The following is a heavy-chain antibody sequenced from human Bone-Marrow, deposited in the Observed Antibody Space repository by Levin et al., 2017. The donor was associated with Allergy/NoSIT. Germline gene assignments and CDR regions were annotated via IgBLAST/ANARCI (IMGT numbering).Heavy chain of an antibody. D-gene: IGHD1-1*01. CDR3: AHRILRAGIDWNDGQFDY. V-gene: IGHV2-5*02. J-gene: IGHJ4*02. Sequence: SGPTLVKPTQTLTLTCTFSGFSLSTSGVGVGWIRQPPGKALEWLALIYWDNDKRYNPSLKSRLTITKDTSQSQVVLTMTNVDPVDTATYYCAHRILRAGIDWNDGQFDYWGQGTLVTVSS. CDR1: GFSLSTSGVG. CDR2: IYWDNDK.